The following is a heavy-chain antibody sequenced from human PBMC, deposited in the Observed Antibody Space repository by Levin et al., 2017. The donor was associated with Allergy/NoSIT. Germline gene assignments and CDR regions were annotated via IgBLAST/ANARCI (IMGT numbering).Heavy chain of an antibody. Sequence: KISCKASGGTFSSYAISWVRQAPGQGLEWMGGIIPIFGTANYAQKFQGRVTITADESTSTSYMELSSLRSEDTAVYYCARSYRNSKVRFEFDYWGQGTLVTVSS. J-gene: IGHJ4*02. CDR3: ARSYRNSKVRFEFDY. V-gene: IGHV1-69*01. D-gene: IGHD3-16*01. CDR2: IIPIFGTA. CDR1: GGTFSSYA.